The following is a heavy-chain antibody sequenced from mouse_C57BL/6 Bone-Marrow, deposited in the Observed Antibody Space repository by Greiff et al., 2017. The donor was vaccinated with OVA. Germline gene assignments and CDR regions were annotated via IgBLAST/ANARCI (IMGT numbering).Heavy chain of an antibody. Sequence: EVQLQQSGAELVRPGASVKLSCTASGFNIKDDYMHWVKQRPEQGLEWIGWIDPENGDTEYASKFQGKATITADTSSNTAYLQLSSLTSEDTAVDYCTTRTASYYFDYWGQGTTLTVSS. CDR3: TTRTASYYFDY. CDR2: IDPENGDT. J-gene: IGHJ2*01. CDR1: GFNIKDDY. D-gene: IGHD4-1*01. V-gene: IGHV14-4*01.